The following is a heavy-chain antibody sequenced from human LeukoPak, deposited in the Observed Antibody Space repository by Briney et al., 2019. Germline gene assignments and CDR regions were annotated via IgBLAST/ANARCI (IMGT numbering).Heavy chain of an antibody. J-gene: IGHJ4*02. CDR3: ARDGRSSPYYFDY. CDR1: GGSISSSSYY. CDR2: IYHSGST. Sequence: PSETLSLTCTVSGGSISSSSYYWGWIRQPPGKGLEWIGSIYHSGSTYYNPSLKSRVTISVDTSKNQFSLKLSSVTAADTAVYYCARDGRSSPYYFDYWGQGTLVTVSS. V-gene: IGHV4-39*07. D-gene: IGHD6-13*01.